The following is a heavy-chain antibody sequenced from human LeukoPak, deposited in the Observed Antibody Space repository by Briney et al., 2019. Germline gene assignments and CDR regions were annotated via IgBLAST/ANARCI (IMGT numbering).Heavy chain of an antibody. CDR1: GGTFSSYA. J-gene: IGHJ4*02. CDR3: ARELSITMIVVSFDY. V-gene: IGHV1-46*01. D-gene: IGHD3-22*01. Sequence: ASVKVSCKASGGTFSSYAISWVRQAPGQGLEWMGIINPSGGSTSYAQKFQGRVTMTRDTSTSTVYMELSSLRSEDTAVYYCARELSITMIVVSFDYWGQGTLVTVSS. CDR2: INPSGGST.